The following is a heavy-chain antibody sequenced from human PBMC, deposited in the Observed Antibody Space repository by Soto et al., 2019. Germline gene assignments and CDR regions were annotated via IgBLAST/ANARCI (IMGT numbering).Heavy chain of an antibody. D-gene: IGHD4-17*01. CDR2: ISSRGTDI. Sequence: PGGSLRLSCEASGFLFSTSTLNWVRQAPGKGLEWVAEISSRGTDIYYADSVKGRFTISRDNSKNTPYLLLDRVKSDDTAVYFCATLGRADYPPLAAWGQGTLVTVSS. J-gene: IGHJ5*02. CDR1: GFLFSTST. CDR3: ATLGRADYPPLAA. V-gene: IGHV3-30*14.